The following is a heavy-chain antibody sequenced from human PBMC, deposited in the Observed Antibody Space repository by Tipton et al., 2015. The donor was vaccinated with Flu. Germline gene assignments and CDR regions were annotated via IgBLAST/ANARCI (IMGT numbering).Heavy chain of an antibody. CDR3: AIFKNPGH. D-gene: IGHD3-9*01. CDR2: INEDGSTT. Sequence: QLVQSGGGVVQPGGSLRLSCAASGFAFSSYWVLWVRQAPGKGLEWVANINEDGSTTYYLGSVKGRFTISRDNARNSVFLQMNSLRVEDTALYHCAIFKNPGHWGQGTLVTVSS. J-gene: IGHJ1*01. V-gene: IGHV3-7*01. CDR1: GFAFSSYW.